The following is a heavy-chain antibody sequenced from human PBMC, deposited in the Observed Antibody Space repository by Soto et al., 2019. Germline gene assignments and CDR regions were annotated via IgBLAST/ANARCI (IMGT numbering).Heavy chain of an antibody. D-gene: IGHD3-16*01. V-gene: IGHV4-59*01. CDR1: GGSISSYY. Sequence: QVQLQESGPGLVKPSETLSLTCTVSGGSISSYYWSWIRQPPGKGLEWIGYIYYSGSTNYNPSLKSRVTISVGTSKNQLSLKLSSVTAADTAVYYCARVRGGIWFDPWGQGTPVTVSS. CDR3: ARVRGGIWFDP. CDR2: IYYSGST. J-gene: IGHJ5*02.